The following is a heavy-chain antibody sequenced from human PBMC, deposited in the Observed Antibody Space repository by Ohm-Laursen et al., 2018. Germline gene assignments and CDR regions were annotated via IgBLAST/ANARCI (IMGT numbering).Heavy chain of an antibody. CDR1: GYSISSGYF. CDR3: ARGLWWFDP. CDR2: IYHSGST. V-gene: IGHV4-38-2*01. Sequence: GTLSLTCAVSGYSISSGYFWGWIRQPPGKGLEWIGIIYHSGSTYYNPSLKSRVTISVDTSKNQFSLKLGSVTAADTALYYCARGLWWFDPWGQGTLVTVSS. J-gene: IGHJ5*02.